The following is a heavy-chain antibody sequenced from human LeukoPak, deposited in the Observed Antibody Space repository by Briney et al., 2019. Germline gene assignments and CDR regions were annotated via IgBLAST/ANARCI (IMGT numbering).Heavy chain of an antibody. CDR1: GFTFSSYA. V-gene: IGHV3-23*01. J-gene: IGHJ4*02. D-gene: IGHD6-25*01. CDR2: ISGSGGST. Sequence: GGSLKLSCAASGFTFSSYAMSWVRQAPGKGLEWVSAISGSGGSTYYADSVKGRFTISRDNSKNTLYLQMNSLRAEDTAVYYCAKLREEISGYFDYWGQGTLVTVSS. CDR3: AKLREEISGYFDY.